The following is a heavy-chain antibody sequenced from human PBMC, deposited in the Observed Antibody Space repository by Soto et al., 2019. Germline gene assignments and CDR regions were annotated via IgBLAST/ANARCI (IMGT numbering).Heavy chain of an antibody. CDR1: GFIFTSSA. D-gene: IGHD4-17*01. CDR2: IVVGSGNT. V-gene: IGHV1-58*01. J-gene: IGHJ6*02. CDR3: AADLGRDPHYGDYVYYYYGMDV. Sequence: SVKVSCKASGFIFTSSAVQWVRQARGQRLEWIGWIVVGSGNTNYAQKFQERVTITRDMSTSTAYMELSSLRSEDTAVYYCAADLGRDPHYGDYVYYYYGMDVWG.